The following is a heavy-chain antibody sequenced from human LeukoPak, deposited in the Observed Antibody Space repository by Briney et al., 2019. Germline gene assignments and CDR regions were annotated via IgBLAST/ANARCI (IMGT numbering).Heavy chain of an antibody. D-gene: IGHD5-24*01. CDR2: IRSKANSYAT. CDR1: GFIFSGSA. CDR3: AREGADGYNPLLGAFDI. V-gene: IGHV3-73*01. J-gene: IGHJ3*02. Sequence: PGGSLRLSCAASGFIFSGSAMHWVRQASGKGLEWVGRIRSKANSYATAYAASVKGRFTISRDDSKNTAYLQMNSLKTEDTAVYYCAREGADGYNPLLGAFDIWGQGTMVTVSS.